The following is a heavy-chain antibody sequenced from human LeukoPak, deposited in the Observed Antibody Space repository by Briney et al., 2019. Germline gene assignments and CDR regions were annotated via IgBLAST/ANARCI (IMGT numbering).Heavy chain of an antibody. CDR3: ARDTMVRGVDY. CDR1: GYSISSGYY. CDR2: IYHSGST. J-gene: IGHJ4*02. V-gene: IGHV4-38-2*02. Sequence: SETLSLTCTVSGYSISSGYYWGWIRQPPGKGLEGIGSIYHSGSTYYNPSLKSRVTISVDTSKNQFSLKLSSVTAADTAVYYCARDTMVRGVDYWGQGTLVTVSS. D-gene: IGHD3-10*01.